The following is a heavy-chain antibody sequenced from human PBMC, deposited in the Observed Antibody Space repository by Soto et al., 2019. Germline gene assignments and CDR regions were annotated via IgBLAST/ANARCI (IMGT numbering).Heavy chain of an antibody. CDR3: ARGDSTDCSNGVCPVFYNHDMDV. Sequence: QVQLVQSGAEVKKPGASVKVSCKASGYSFTDYHIHWVRQAPGQGLEWLGRINPKSGGTSTAQKFQGWVTMTTDTPSSTASMELTRLTSDDAAIYYCARGDSTDCSNGVCPVFYNHDMDVWGQGTTVTVSS. J-gene: IGHJ6*02. CDR2: INPKSGGT. CDR1: GYSFTDYH. V-gene: IGHV1-2*04. D-gene: IGHD2-8*01.